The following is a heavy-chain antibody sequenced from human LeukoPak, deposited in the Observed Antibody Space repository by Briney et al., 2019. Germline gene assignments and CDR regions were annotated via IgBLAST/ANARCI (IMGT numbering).Heavy chain of an antibody. CDR2: INHSGST. D-gene: IGHD1-26*01. V-gene: IGHV4-34*01. J-gene: IGHJ4*02. CDR3: ARRGGSAPHYFDY. CDR1: GGSFSGYY. Sequence: SETLSLTCAVYGGSFSGYYWSWIRQPPGKGLEWIGKINHSGSTNYNPSLKSRVTISVDTSKNQFSLKLSSVTAADTAVYYCARRGGSAPHYFDYWGQGTLVTVSS.